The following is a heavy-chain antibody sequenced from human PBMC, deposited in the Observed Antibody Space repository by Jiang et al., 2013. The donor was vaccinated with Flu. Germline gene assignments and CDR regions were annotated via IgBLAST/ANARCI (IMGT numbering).Heavy chain of an antibody. D-gene: IGHD6-6*01. J-gene: IGHJ4*02. CDR2: IYHSGST. Sequence: VKPSETLSLTCTVSGGSISSYYWGWIRQPPGKGLEWIGSIYHSGSTYYNPSLKSRVTISVDTSKNQFSLKLSSVTAADTAVYYCARGAGLTKYSSSSPPWYWGQGTLVTVSS. CDR3: ARGAGLTKYSSSSPPWY. V-gene: IGHV4-38-2*02. CDR1: GGSISSYY.